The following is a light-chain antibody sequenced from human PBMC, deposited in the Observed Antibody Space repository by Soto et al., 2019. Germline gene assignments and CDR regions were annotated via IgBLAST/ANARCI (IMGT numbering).Light chain of an antibody. CDR3: QQSYSTPYT. V-gene: IGKV1-39*01. J-gene: IGKJ2*01. CDR2: AAS. CDR1: QSISNY. Sequence: DIQMTQSPSSLSASVGDRVTITCRASQSISNYLNWYQQKVGKAPQLLIYAASSLQSGVPSRFSGGGSGTDFTFTISSLQPEDFATYYCQQSYSTPYTFGQGTKLEIK.